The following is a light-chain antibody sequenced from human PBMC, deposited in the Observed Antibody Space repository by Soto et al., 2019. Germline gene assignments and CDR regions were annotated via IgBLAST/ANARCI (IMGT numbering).Light chain of an antibody. CDR1: SGHSSYA. CDR2: LDSDGSH. CDR3: QTWGTGIHVV. Sequence: QLVLTQSPSASASLGASVTLTCTLSSGHSSYAIAWHQQQPEKGPRYLMKLDSDGSHTKGDAIPDRFSGSSSGAERYLTISCLQSEDEADYYCQTWGTGIHVVFGGGTKLTVL. V-gene: IGLV4-69*01. J-gene: IGLJ2*01.